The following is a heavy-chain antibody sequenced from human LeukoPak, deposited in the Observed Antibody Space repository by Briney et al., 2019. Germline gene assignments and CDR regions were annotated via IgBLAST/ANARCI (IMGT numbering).Heavy chain of an antibody. V-gene: IGHV1-69*05. CDR3: ASQGGQQLVTFSYYYYMDV. CDR1: GGTFSSYA. D-gene: IGHD6-13*01. J-gene: IGHJ6*03. CDR2: NIPIFGTA. Sequence: ASVTVSCKASGGTFSSYAISWVRQAPGQGLEWMGGNIPIFGTANYAQKFQGRVTITTDESTSTAYMELSSLRSEDTAVYYCASQGGQQLVTFSYYYYMDVWGKGTTVTVSS.